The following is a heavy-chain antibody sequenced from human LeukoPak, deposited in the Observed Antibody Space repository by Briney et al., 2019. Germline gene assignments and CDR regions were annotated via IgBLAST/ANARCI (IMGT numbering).Heavy chain of an antibody. J-gene: IGHJ3*02. D-gene: IGHD3-10*01. Sequence: SETLSLTCTVSGGSISSYYWSWIRQPPGKGLEWIGYIYYSGSTNYNPSLKSRVTISVDTSKNQFSLKLSSVTAADTAVYYCARTSPRIWFAITDAFDIWGQGTMVTVSS. CDR3: ARTSPRIWFAITDAFDI. CDR2: IYYSGST. V-gene: IGHV4-59*01. CDR1: GGSISSYY.